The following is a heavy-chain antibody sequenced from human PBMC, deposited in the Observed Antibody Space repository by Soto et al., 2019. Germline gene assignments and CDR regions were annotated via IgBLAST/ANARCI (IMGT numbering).Heavy chain of an antibody. V-gene: IGHV3-23*01. Sequence: GGSLRLSCAASGFTFASYAMAWVRQAPGKGVEWVSGIDASGSRTYYADSVKGRFTISRDNSRNTLFLEMDNLRGEDTAIYYCAKDPAIPGLSAAGACLDSGGQGTLVTVSS. D-gene: IGHD6-13*01. CDR2: IDASGSRT. J-gene: IGHJ4*02. CDR1: GFTFASYA. CDR3: AKDPAIPGLSAAGACLDS.